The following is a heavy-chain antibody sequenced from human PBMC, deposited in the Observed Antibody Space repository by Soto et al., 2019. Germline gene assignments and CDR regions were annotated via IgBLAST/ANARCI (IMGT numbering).Heavy chain of an antibody. CDR2: ISGYNGNT. CDR3: ARDHFVVARAETPAWFDP. J-gene: IGHJ5*02. V-gene: IGHV1-18*04. CDR1: GYTFTDYG. Sequence: QVQLVQSGAEVKKPGASVKVSCKASGYTFTDYGISWVRQAPGRGLEWMGWISGYNGNTIYAQNLQGRVTLTTDTSTNTVYMELSRLRSDDTAVYYCARDHFVVARAETPAWFDPWGQGTLVTVSS. D-gene: IGHD2-2*01.